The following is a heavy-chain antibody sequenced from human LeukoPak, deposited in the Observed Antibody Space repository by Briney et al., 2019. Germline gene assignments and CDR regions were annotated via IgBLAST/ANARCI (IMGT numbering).Heavy chain of an antibody. CDR2: IIPIFGTA. CDR3: ARADSSGYSYYFDY. D-gene: IGHD3-22*01. Sequence: ASVKVSCTASGGTFSSYAISWVRQAPGQGLEWMGGIIPIFGTANYAQKFQGRVAITADESTSTAYMGLSSLRSEDTAVYYCARADSSGYSYYFDYWGQGTLVTVSS. CDR1: GGTFSSYA. V-gene: IGHV1-69*13. J-gene: IGHJ4*02.